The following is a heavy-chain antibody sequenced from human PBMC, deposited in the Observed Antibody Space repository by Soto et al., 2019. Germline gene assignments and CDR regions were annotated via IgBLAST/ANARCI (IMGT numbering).Heavy chain of an antibody. V-gene: IGHV4-61*08. CDR1: GGSVSSGGYY. CDR3: ARDVDFGEEDV. Sequence: SETLSLTCNVSGGSVSSGGYYWNWIRQPPGKGLEWIGHIHYSGSTNYNPSLKSRVTISIDTSKNQFSLKLSSVTAADTAVYYGARDVDFGEEDVWGQGTMVTVSS. CDR2: IHYSGST. J-gene: IGHJ6*02. D-gene: IGHD4-17*01.